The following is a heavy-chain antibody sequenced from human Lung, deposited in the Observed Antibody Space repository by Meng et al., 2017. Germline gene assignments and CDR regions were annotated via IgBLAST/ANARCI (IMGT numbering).Heavy chain of an antibody. Sequence: QVTLVQYGAEVKKPGASGKVPCKPSGYNFPDYYIHWVRRAPGQGLEWMGRINPKSGDTHYAQKFQARVTMTGDTSISTAYMELSGLRSDDTAMYYCARDEDISAAGKLFGDYWGQGTLVTVSS. CDR1: GYNFPDYY. CDR3: ARDEDISAAGKLFGDY. J-gene: IGHJ4*02. D-gene: IGHD6-25*01. CDR2: INPKSGDT. V-gene: IGHV1-2*06.